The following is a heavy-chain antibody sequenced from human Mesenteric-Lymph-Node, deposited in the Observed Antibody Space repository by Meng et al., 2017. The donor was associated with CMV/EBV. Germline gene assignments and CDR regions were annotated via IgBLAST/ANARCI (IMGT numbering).Heavy chain of an antibody. J-gene: IGHJ6*02. Sequence: GESLKISCAASGFTFSSYSMTWVRQAPGKGLDWVSSISSGSDYIYYADSVKGRFTISRDNAQKSLYLQMNSLRAEDTAVYYCAKFPGDRYYYHGMDVWGQGTTVTVSS. CDR2: ISSGSDYI. CDR1: GFTFSSYS. D-gene: IGHD2-21*02. V-gene: IGHV3-21*01. CDR3: AKFPGDRYYYHGMDV.